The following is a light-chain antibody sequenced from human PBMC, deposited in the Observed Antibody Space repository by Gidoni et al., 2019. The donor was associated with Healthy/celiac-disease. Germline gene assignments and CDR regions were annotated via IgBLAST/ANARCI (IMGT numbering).Light chain of an antibody. CDR2: DAS. J-gene: IGKJ5*01. V-gene: IGKV3-11*01. Sequence: EIVLTQSPATLSLSPGERATLSCRASQSVSSYLAWYQQKPGQAPRLLIYDASNRATGIPARFSGSGSGTDFTLTISSLEPEDCAVYYCQQRSNWPPSITFGQXTRLEIK. CDR1: QSVSSY. CDR3: QQRSNWPPSIT.